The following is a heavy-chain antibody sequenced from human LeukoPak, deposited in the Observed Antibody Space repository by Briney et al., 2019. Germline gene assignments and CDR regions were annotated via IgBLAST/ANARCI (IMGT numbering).Heavy chain of an antibody. CDR1: GFTFSDYA. V-gene: IGHV3-23*01. D-gene: IGHD4-11*01. CDR2: FKTNSGQV. Sequence: GSLRLSCVASGFTFSDYAMNWVRQAPGKGLEWVSTFKTNSGQVYYAESVRGRFTISRVNSKNTVYLEMSNLRAEDTALYFCARSVPDYTRFDYWGQGALVTVSS. J-gene: IGHJ4*02. CDR3: ARSVPDYTRFDY.